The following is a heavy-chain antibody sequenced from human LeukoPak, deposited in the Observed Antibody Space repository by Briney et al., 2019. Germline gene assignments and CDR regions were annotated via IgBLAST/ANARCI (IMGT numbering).Heavy chain of an antibody. V-gene: IGHV3-48*02. CDR3: ARDPPGTGGY. J-gene: IGHJ4*02. CDR1: GFTFSSYS. CDR2: ISSSSSSI. Sequence: GGSLRRSCAASGFTFSSYSMNWVRQAPGKGLEWVSSISSSSSSIYYADSVKGRFTISRDNAKNSLYLQMNSLRDEDTAVYYCARDPPGTGGYWGQGTLVTVSS. D-gene: IGHD6-13*01.